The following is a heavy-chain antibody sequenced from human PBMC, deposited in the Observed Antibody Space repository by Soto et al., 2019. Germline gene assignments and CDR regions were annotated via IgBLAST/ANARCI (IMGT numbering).Heavy chain of an antibody. D-gene: IGHD3-22*01. CDR2: VKSKKDGGTP. J-gene: IGHJ4*01. CDR1: GFTFSNAW. CDR3: TTDSYITTIIVRFDY. V-gene: IGHV3-15*07. Sequence: GSLRLSCAASGFTFSNAWINWVRQAPGKGLEWVGRVKSKKDGGTPDFAAHVKGRFAISRDDSKNMLYLEMNSLQTEDTAISYCTTDSYITTIIVRFDYWGHGSLVTVSS.